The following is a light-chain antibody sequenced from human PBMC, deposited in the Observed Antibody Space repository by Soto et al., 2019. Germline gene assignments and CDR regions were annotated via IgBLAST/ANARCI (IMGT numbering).Light chain of an antibody. V-gene: IGKV3-20*01. CDR3: QQYGSSGT. CDR1: QSVSSTY. J-gene: IGKJ1*01. Sequence: EIVLTQSPDTLSLSPGERATLSCRASQSVSSTYLAWYQQKPGQPPRLLIYGVSNRATGIPDRFSGSGSGTDFTLTISRLEPEDFAVYYCQQYGSSGTFGQGTKVDIK. CDR2: GVS.